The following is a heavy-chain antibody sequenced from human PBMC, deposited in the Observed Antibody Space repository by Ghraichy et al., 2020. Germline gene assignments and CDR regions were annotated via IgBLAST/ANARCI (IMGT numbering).Heavy chain of an antibody. CDR1: GGSISSSSYY. V-gene: IGHV4-39*01. CDR3: ASRGGELLFDY. Sequence: SETLSLTCTVSGGSISSSSYYWGWIRQPPGKGLEWIGSIYYSGSTYYNPSLKSRVTISVDTSKNQFSLKLSSVTAADTAVYYCASRGGELLFDYWGQGTLVTVSS. CDR2: IYYSGST. J-gene: IGHJ4*02. D-gene: IGHD1-26*01.